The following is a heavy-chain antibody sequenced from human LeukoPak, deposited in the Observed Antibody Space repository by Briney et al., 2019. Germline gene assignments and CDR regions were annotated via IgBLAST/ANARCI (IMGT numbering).Heavy chain of an antibody. CDR2: IYTSGST. D-gene: IGHD3-22*01. CDR3: ASQYDSSGYYLTPPDY. Sequence: SQTLSLTRTVSGGSISSGSYYWSWIRQPAGKGLEWIGRIYTSGSTNYNPSLKSRVTISVDTSKNQFSLKLSSVTAADTAVYYCASQYDSSGYYLTPPDYWGQGTLVTVSS. J-gene: IGHJ4*02. V-gene: IGHV4-61*02. CDR1: GGSISSGSYY.